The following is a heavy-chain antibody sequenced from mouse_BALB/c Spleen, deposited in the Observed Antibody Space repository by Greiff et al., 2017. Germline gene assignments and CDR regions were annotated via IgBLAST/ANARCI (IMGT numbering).Heavy chain of an antibody. Sequence: EVQLQQSGTVLARPGASVKMSCKASGYTFTSYWMHWVKQRPGQGLEWIGAIYPGNSDTSYNQKFKGKAKLTAVTSTSTAYMELSSLTNEDSAVYYCTWWLLDYYAMDYWGQGTSVTVSS. CDR1: GYTFTSYW. CDR2: IYPGNSDT. J-gene: IGHJ4*01. CDR3: TWWLLDYYAMDY. D-gene: IGHD2-3*01. V-gene: IGHV1-5*01.